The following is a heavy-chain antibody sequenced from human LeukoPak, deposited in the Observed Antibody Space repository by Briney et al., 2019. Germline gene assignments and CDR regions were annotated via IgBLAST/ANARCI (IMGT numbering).Heavy chain of an antibody. CDR1: GFTFSSYA. D-gene: IGHD2-8*02. CDR2: IRGSGGTT. Sequence: PGGSLRLSCTASGFTFSSYAMYWVRQAPGKGLEWVSAIRGSGGTTYYADSVKGRFTISRDNSKNTLYLQMNSLRAEDTAVYYCARLPTGDYWGQGTLVTVSS. V-gene: IGHV3-23*01. CDR3: ARLPTGDY. J-gene: IGHJ4*02.